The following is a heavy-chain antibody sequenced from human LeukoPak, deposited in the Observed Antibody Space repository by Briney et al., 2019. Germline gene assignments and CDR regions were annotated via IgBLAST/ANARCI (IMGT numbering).Heavy chain of an antibody. CDR2: ISWNSGSI. CDR3: AKGVPGAYYYYGMDV. CDR1: GFTFDDYA. Sequence: PGGSLRLSCAASGFTFDDYAMHWVRHAPGKGLEWVSGISWNSGSIGYADSVKGRFTISRDNAKNSLYLQMNSLRAEDTALYYCAKGVPGAYYYYGMDVWGQGTTVTVSS. V-gene: IGHV3-9*01. D-gene: IGHD3-10*01. J-gene: IGHJ6*02.